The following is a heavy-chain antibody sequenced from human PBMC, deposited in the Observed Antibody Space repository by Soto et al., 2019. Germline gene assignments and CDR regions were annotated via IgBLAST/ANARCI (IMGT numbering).Heavy chain of an antibody. V-gene: IGHV3-48*03. CDR1: GFTFSSYE. CDR3: ARGQYSSGGGYFDY. J-gene: IGHJ4*02. CDR2: ISSSGSTI. D-gene: IGHD6-19*01. Sequence: EVQLVESGGGLVQPGGSLRLSCAASGFTFSSYEMNWVRQAPGKGLEWVSYISSSGSTIYYADSVKGRFTISRDNAKNSLCRQMNGLRAEATAVYYCARGQYSSGGGYFDYWGQETLVTVSS.